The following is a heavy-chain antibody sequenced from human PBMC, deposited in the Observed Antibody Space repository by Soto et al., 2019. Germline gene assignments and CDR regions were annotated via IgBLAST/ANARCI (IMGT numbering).Heavy chain of an antibody. Sequence: GGSLRLSCAASGFTFSSYSMNWVRQAPGKGLEWVSSISSSSSYIYYADSVKGRFTISRDNAKNSLYLQMNSLRAEDKAVYYCARDLKRGAVSSRYYYYGMDVWGQGTTVTVSS. J-gene: IGHJ6*02. D-gene: IGHD3-3*01. CDR2: ISSSSSYI. CDR1: GFTFSSYS. CDR3: ARDLKRGAVSSRYYYYGMDV. V-gene: IGHV3-21*01.